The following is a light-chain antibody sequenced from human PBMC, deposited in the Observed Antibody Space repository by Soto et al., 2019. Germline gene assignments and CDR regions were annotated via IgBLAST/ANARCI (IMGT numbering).Light chain of an antibody. V-gene: IGLV4-69*01. Sequence: QAVVTQSPSASASLGASVKLTCTLSSGHSSYAIAWHQQQPEKGPRYLMKLNSDGSHSKGDGIPDRFSGSSSGAERYLTISSLQSEDEADYYCQTWGSGTVLFGGGTKVTVL. CDR2: LNSDGSH. CDR1: SGHSSYA. J-gene: IGLJ2*01. CDR3: QTWGSGTVL.